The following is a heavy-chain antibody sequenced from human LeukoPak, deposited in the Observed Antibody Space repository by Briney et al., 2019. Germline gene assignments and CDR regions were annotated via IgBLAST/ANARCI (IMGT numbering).Heavy chain of an antibody. CDR2: ISYDGVNK. Sequence: RSGGSLRLSCAASGFTFSSSEMNWVRQAPGKGLEWVAFISYDGVNKHYADSVKGRFTLSRDNSKNTLYLQMNSLRAEDTAVYYCARDVSYHYSFDYWGQGTLVTVSS. J-gene: IGHJ4*02. CDR3: ARDVSYHYSFDY. CDR1: GFTFSSSE. V-gene: IGHV3-30-3*01. D-gene: IGHD3-16*02.